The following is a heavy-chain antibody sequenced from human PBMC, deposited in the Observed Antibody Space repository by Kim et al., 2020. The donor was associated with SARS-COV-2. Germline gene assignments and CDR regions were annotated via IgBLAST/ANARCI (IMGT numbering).Heavy chain of an antibody. J-gene: IGHJ4*02. V-gene: IGHV3-48*03. CDR1: GFTFSSYE. D-gene: IGHD3-16*01. Sequence: GGSLRLSCAASGFTFSSYEMNWVRQAPGKGLEWVSYISSSGSTIYYADSVKGRFTISRDNAKNSLYLQMNSLRAEDTAVYYCARESMGEITFGGTGGYWGQGTLVTVSS. CDR2: ISSSGSTI. CDR3: ARESMGEITFGGTGGY.